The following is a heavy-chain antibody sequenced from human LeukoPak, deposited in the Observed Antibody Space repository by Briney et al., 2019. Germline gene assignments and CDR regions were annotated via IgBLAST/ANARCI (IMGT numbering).Heavy chain of an antibody. CDR1: GFTFSSYG. D-gene: IGHD1-1*01. Sequence: GGSLRLSCAASGFTFSSYGMHWVRQAPGKGLEWVAVIWYDGSNKYYADSVKGRFTISRDNSKNTLYLQMNSLRAEDTAVYYCARDLRVLGFDYWGQGTLVTVSS. CDR3: ARDLRVLGFDY. CDR2: IWYDGSNK. J-gene: IGHJ4*02. V-gene: IGHV3-33*01.